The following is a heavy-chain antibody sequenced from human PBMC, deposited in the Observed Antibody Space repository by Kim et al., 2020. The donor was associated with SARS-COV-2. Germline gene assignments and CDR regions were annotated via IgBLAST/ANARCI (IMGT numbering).Heavy chain of an antibody. J-gene: IGHJ5*02. CDR3: ARDRVDTTAMGGWFDP. Sequence: KFQGRVTITADESTSTAYMGLSSLRSEDTAVYYCARDRVDTTAMGGWFDPWGQGTLVTVSS. D-gene: IGHD5-18*01. V-gene: IGHV1-69*01.